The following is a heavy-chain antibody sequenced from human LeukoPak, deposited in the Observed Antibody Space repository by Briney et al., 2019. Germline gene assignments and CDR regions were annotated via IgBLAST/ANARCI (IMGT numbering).Heavy chain of an antibody. CDR2: IKSDGSST. V-gene: IGHV3-74*01. Sequence: GSLRLSCAASGFTFSSYWMHWVRQAPGKGLVRVSRIKSDGSSTSYADSVKGRFTISRDNAKNTLYLQMNSLRAEDTAVYYCARRGAATDAFDIWGQGTMVTVSS. CDR1: GFTFSSYW. J-gene: IGHJ3*02. CDR3: ARRGAATDAFDI. D-gene: IGHD1-26*01.